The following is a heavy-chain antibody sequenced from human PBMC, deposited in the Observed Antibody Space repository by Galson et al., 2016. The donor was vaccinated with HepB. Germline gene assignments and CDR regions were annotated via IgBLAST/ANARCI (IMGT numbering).Heavy chain of an antibody. J-gene: IGHJ3*01. CDR3: ATLIEPHSLSPLPHLYAFDF. V-gene: IGHV3-33*01. Sequence: SLRLSCAASGFTFSAYGMHWVRQAPGKGLEWVAVIWYDGSNRYYADSVRGRFTISRDNSKHTLYLQMNRLRAEDTAVYYCATLIEPHSLSPLPHLYAFDFWGQGTMVTVSP. CDR1: GFTFSAYG. CDR2: IWYDGSNR. D-gene: IGHD5/OR15-5a*01.